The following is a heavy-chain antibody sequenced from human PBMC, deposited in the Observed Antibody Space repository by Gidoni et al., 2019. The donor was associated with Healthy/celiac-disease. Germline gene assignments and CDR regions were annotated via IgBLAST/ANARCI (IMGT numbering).Heavy chain of an antibody. CDR2: INHSGST. J-gene: IGHJ4*02. CDR1: GGSFSGYY. CDR3: ARGMEYDSSGWDY. Sequence: QVQLQQWGAGLLKPSETLSLTCAVYGGSFSGYYWSWIRQPPGKGLEWIGEINHSGSTNYNPSLKSRVTISVDTSKNQFSLKLSSVTAADTAVYYCARGMEYDSSGWDYWGQGTLVTVSS. D-gene: IGHD3-22*01. V-gene: IGHV4-34*01.